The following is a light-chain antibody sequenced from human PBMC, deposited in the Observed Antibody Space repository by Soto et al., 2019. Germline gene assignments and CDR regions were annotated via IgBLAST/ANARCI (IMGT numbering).Light chain of an antibody. CDR2: GAS. J-gene: IGKJ1*01. V-gene: IGKV3-20*01. CDR3: QQSYIAPWT. Sequence: EIVFTRSSGTGSVAPGVRATLSCMASRRLSSSSVAWYQQKPGQAPRLLISGASSRATGIPERFSGSGSGTDFTLTISSLLPEDFATYCCQQSYIAPWTFGQGTKVDIK. CDR1: RRLSSSS.